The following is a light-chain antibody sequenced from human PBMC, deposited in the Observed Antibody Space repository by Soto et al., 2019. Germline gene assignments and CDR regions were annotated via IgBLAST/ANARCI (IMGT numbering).Light chain of an antibody. CDR3: QSYASKNSWV. J-gene: IGLJ3*02. Sequence: FMLTQPHSVSESPGKTVTISCTGSSGSIANNYVQWYQQRPGSAPTTLIYEDNQRPSGVPDRFSGSIDPSSNSASLTISGLETEDEADYYCQSYASKNSWVFGGGTKLTVL. CDR2: EDN. CDR1: SGSIANNY. V-gene: IGLV6-57*02.